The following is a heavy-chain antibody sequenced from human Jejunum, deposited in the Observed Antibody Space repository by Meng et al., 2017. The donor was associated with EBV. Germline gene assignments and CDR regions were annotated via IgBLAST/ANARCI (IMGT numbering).Heavy chain of an antibody. D-gene: IGHD3-3*01. CDR2: FDPEDGET. CDR1: GYSLTELS. Sequence: QVQLVQSGAEVKKPGASVKVSSKVSGYSLTELSMHWVRQAPGKGLEWMGGFDPEDGETIYAQKFQGRVTMTEDTSTDTAYMELSSLRSEDTAVYYCATAHGFTIFGVAYYFDYWGQGTLVTVSS. V-gene: IGHV1-24*01. J-gene: IGHJ4*02. CDR3: ATAHGFTIFGVAYYFDY.